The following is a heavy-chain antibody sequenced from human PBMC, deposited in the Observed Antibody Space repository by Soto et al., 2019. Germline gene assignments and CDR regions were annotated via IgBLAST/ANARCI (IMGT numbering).Heavy chain of an antibody. V-gene: IGHV4-39*01. CDR1: GVSISSSRYY. D-gene: IGHD2-2*01. Sequence: VSLALTCSVSGVSISSSRYYWGWIRQPPGKGLEWIGSMSYSGNTYYQSSPNSRVTIFVITTNNPLFLMLGSVTAVDMAVYSFYCRYSSRTSDYASYFDFWGQGTLVTVSS. J-gene: IGHJ4*02. CDR2: MSYSGNT. CDR3: YCRYSSRTSDYASYFDF.